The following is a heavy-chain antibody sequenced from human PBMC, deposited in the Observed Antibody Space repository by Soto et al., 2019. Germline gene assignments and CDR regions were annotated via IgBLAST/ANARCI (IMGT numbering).Heavy chain of an antibody. CDR1: GYIFTSYL. CDR2: ICPGDADT. CDR3: ARHDVDTVATINY. Sequence: PGESLKTSCTGSGYIFTSYLLGWVRQMTGKGLEWMGIICPGDADTRYSPSFQGQGTISADKSIGTAYLQWSSLKASDTAMYYCARHDVDTVATINYWGQGTMVTVSS. V-gene: IGHV5-51*01. D-gene: IGHD5-12*01. J-gene: IGHJ4*02.